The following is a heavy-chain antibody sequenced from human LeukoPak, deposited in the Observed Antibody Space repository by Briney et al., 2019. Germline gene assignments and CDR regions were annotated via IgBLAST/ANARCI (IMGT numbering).Heavy chain of an antibody. Sequence: PGGSLRLSCTASGFSVSHSYMNWVRQAPGKGLEWVAHIYSGGNTHYADSVKGRFTISRDNSKNTLYLQMSSLRVEDTAVYYCARVRRDRLLYFDYWGQGTLVTVSS. CDR3: ARVRRDRLLYFDY. CDR2: IYSGGNT. J-gene: IGHJ4*02. V-gene: IGHV3-66*01. D-gene: IGHD5-12*01. CDR1: GFSVSHSY.